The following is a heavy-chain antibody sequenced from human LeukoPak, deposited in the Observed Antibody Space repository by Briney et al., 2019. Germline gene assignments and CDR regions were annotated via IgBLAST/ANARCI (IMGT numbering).Heavy chain of an antibody. Sequence: ASVKVSCKASGGTFSSYAISWVRQAPGQGLEWMGGIIPIFGTANYARKFQGRVTITADESTSTAYMELSSLRSEDTAVYYCVTAMNPYGMDVWGKGTTVTVSS. J-gene: IGHJ6*04. V-gene: IGHV1-69*13. CDR1: GGTFSSYA. D-gene: IGHD2-2*01. CDR3: VTAMNPYGMDV. CDR2: IIPIFGTA.